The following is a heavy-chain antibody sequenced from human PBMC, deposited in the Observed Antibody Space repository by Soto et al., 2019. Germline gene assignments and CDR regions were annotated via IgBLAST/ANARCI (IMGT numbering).Heavy chain of an antibody. J-gene: IGHJ4*01. Sequence: QVQLVESGGGVVQPGSSLRLLCEASGFTFSGHGMHWVRQAPGKGLEWLAGIVSDGRKQAYADSVKGRFTISRDNSKNTLYLQMNSLRHEDTAVYYCATDALYPDNGFDYWRRGTLLTVSS. D-gene: IGHD1-1*01. CDR2: IVSDGRKQ. CDR1: GFTFSGHG. V-gene: IGHV3-33*03. CDR3: ATDALYPDNGFDY.